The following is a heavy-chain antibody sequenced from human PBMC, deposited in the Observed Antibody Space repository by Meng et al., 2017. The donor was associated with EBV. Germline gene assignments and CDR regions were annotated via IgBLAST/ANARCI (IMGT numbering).Heavy chain of an antibody. D-gene: IGHD6-19*01. J-gene: IGHJ4*02. CDR3: ARVGIAVAGTGDY. CDR1: GYTFTGYY. CDR2: INPNSGGT. V-gene: IGHV1-2*06. Sequence: QVQLVQSGAEGKKPGASVKGSCKASGYTFTGYYMHWVRQAPGQGLEWMGRINPNSGGTNYAQKFQGRVTMTRDTSISTAYMELSRLRSDDTAVYYCARVGIAVAGTGDYWGQGTLVTVSS.